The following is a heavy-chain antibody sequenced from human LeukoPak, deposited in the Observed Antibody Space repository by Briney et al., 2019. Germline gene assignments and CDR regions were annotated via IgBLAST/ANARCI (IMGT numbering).Heavy chain of an antibody. J-gene: IGHJ4*02. CDR3: ASIRTYYDILTGDY. D-gene: IGHD3-9*01. CDR2: IYHSGST. V-gene: IGHV4-4*02. Sequence: SGTLSLTCAASGGSISSSNWWSWVRQPPGKGLEWIGEIYHSGSTNYNPSLKSRVTISVDKSKNQFSLKLSSVTAADTAVYYCASIRTYYDILTGDYWGQGTLVTVSS. CDR1: GGSISSSNW.